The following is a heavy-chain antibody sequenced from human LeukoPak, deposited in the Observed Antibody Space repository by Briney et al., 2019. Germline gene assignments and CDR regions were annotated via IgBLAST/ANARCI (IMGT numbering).Heavy chain of an antibody. Sequence: PGGSLRLSCAASGFTFSNAWMSWVRQAPGKGLEWVGRIKSKTGGGTTDYAAPVKGRFTISRDDSKNTLYLQMNSLKTEDTAVYYCLAAVDYWGQGTLVTVSS. D-gene: IGHD6-13*01. CDR3: LAAVDY. V-gene: IGHV3-15*01. CDR2: IKSKTGGGTT. CDR1: GFTFSNAW. J-gene: IGHJ4*02.